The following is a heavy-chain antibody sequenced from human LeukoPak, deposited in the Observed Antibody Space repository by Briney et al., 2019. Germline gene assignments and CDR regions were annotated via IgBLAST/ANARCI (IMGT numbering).Heavy chain of an antibody. V-gene: IGHV3-30*03. J-gene: IGHJ3*02. CDR2: ISHDGSDE. Sequence: PGGSLRLSCAASGFTFSSYGMYWVRQAPGKGLEWVTFISHDGSDEYYADSVKGRFIISRDNAKNSLYLQMNSLRAEDTAVYYCARTYDSSGTDAFDIWGQGTMVTVSS. CDR3: ARTYDSSGTDAFDI. D-gene: IGHD3-22*01. CDR1: GFTFSSYG.